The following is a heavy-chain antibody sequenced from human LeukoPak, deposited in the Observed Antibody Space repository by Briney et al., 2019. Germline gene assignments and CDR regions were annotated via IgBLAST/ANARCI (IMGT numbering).Heavy chain of an antibody. CDR3: ARGGYYYDSSGSYLLDY. Sequence: PGGSLRLSCAASGFTFSSYWMHWVRQAPGKGLVWVSRINSDGSSTSYADSVKGRFTISRDNSKNTLYLQMNSLRAEDTAVYYCARGGYYYDSSGSYLLDYWGQETLVTVSS. J-gene: IGHJ4*02. CDR1: GFTFSSYW. D-gene: IGHD3-22*01. CDR2: INSDGSST. V-gene: IGHV3-74*01.